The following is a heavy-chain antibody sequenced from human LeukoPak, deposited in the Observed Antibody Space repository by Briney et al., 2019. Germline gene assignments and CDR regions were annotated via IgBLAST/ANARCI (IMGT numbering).Heavy chain of an antibody. Sequence: GRSLRLSCAASGFTFSNAWMSWVRQAPGKGLEWVGRIKSKTDGGTTDYAAPVKARFTISRDDSKNTLYLQINSLKPEDTAVYYCTQLLLYYFDYWGQGTLVTVSS. D-gene: IGHD2-2*01. CDR2: IKSKTDGGTT. V-gene: IGHV3-15*01. CDR3: TQLLLYYFDY. CDR1: GFTFSNAW. J-gene: IGHJ4*02.